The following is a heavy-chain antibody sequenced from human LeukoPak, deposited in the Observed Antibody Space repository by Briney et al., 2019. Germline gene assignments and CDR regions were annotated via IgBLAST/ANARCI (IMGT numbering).Heavy chain of an antibody. Sequence: GGSLRLSCAASGFTFTNYWMSWVRQAPGKGLELVANIKQDRSEKYYVDSVKGRFTISRDNAKNSLYLQMNSLRAEDTAVYYCARDLAMVRGDLGYWGQGTLVTVSS. CDR3: ARDLAMVRGDLGY. CDR1: GFTFTNYW. V-gene: IGHV3-7*01. J-gene: IGHJ4*02. CDR2: IKQDRSEK. D-gene: IGHD3-10*01.